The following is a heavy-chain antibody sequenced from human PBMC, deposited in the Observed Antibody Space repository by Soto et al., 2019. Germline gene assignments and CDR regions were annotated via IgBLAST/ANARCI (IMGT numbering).Heavy chain of an antibody. CDR2: ISGGGGST. D-gene: IGHD2-8*02. CDR3: VRRWWLSSHFDY. Sequence: GGSLRLSCAASGFTFSSYAMTWVRQAPGKGLEWVSAISGGGGSTFYADSVKGRFSISRDNSKNTLYLQMNSLRAEDTGLYYCVRRWWLSSHFDYWGQGTLVTVSS. J-gene: IGHJ4*02. V-gene: IGHV3-23*01. CDR1: GFTFSSYA.